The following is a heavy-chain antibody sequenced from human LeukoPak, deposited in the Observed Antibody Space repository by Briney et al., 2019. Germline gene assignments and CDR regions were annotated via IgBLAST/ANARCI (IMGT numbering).Heavy chain of an antibody. CDR1: GLTFSSYG. Sequence: GGSLRLSCAASGLTFSSYGMHWVRQAPGKGLEWVAFIRYDGSNKYYADSVKGRFTISRDNSKNTLYLQMNSLRAQDTAVYYCVKGRTIVVVPAVPFDYWGQGTLVSVSS. D-gene: IGHD2-2*01. V-gene: IGHV3-30*02. J-gene: IGHJ4*02. CDR2: IRYDGSNK. CDR3: VKGRTIVVVPAVPFDY.